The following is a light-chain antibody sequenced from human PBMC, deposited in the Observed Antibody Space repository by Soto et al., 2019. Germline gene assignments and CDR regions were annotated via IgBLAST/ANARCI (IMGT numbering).Light chain of an antibody. V-gene: IGKV1-5*01. Sequence: GDRVTITCRASQSIGSGLAWCQQKPGTAPKLLIHDVSSLESGVPSRFSGSGSGTEFTLTISSLQPDDFGTYYCQEYNSYWTFGQGTKVDI. CDR3: QEYNSYWT. CDR1: QSIGSG. CDR2: DVS. J-gene: IGKJ1*01.